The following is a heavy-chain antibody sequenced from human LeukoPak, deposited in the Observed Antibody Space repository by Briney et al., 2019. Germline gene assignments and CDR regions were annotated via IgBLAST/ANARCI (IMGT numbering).Heavy chain of an antibody. V-gene: IGHV1-69*13. J-gene: IGHJ4*02. Sequence: ASVTVSCTASGGTFSSYAISWVRQAPGQGLEWMGGIIPIFGTANYAQKFQGRVTITADESTSTAYMELSSLRSEDTAVYYCARVRSSVGAVSYYFDYWGQGTLVTVSS. D-gene: IGHD1-26*01. CDR2: IIPIFGTA. CDR3: ARVRSSVGAVSYYFDY. CDR1: GGTFSSYA.